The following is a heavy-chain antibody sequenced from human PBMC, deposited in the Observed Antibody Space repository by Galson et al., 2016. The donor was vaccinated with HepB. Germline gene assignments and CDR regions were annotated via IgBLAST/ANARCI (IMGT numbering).Heavy chain of an antibody. CDR2: ISYDGSQK. CDR1: GFIFTSHS. CDR3: ARDFYYDNRRPTPIDL. J-gene: IGHJ4*02. D-gene: IGHD3-22*01. V-gene: IGHV3-30*04. Sequence: SLRLSCAASGFIFTSHSMHWVRQAPGRGLEWVTVISYDGSQKYYADSVQGRFTISRDDSNNTLFLQMNSLRPEDTAVYYCARDFYYDNRRPTPIDLWGQGTLVTVSS.